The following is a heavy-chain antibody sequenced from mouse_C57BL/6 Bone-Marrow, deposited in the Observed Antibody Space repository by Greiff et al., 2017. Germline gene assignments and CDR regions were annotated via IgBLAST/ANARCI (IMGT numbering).Heavy chain of an antibody. CDR2: IDPSDSYT. CDR1: GYTFTSYW. D-gene: IGHD1-1*01. J-gene: IGHJ2*01. CDR3: ARGQYYGSSYFYFDY. V-gene: IGHV1-69*01. Sequence: QVQLQQPGAELVMPGASVKLSCKASGYTFTSYWMHWVKQRPGQGLEWIGEIDPSDSYTNYNQKFKGKSTLTVDKSSSTAYRQLSSLTSADSAVYYCARGQYYGSSYFYFDYWGRGTTLTVSS.